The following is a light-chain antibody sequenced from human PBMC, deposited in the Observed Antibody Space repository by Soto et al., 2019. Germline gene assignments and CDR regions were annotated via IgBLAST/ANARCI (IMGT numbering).Light chain of an antibody. CDR1: QSVSSSY. V-gene: IGKV3D-20*02. J-gene: IGKJ5*01. Sequence: IVLPEWRGTLSLSPGERATLSCRAIQSVSSSYLAWYQQKPGQAPRLLIYDAFIRATGIPARFSGSGSGTDFTLTISSLEPEDFAVYYCQQRSNWPPITFGQGTRLEIK. CDR3: QQRSNWPPIT. CDR2: DAF.